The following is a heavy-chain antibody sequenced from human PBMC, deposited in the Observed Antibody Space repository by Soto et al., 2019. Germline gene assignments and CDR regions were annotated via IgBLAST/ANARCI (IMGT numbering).Heavy chain of an antibody. Sequence: QVQLVQSGAEVKKPGSSVKVSCKVSGGTFSNYAIDWVRLAPGQGLEWMGGIVPIFGTTYYTQKFQGRATLIADESTTTAYLALSSLRSEDTAIYYCAGVEAVAGIYNYHGLDVWGQGTAVTVSS. J-gene: IGHJ6*02. CDR3: AGVEAVAGIYNYHGLDV. V-gene: IGHV1-69*12. CDR2: IVPIFGTT. D-gene: IGHD6-19*01. CDR1: GGTFSNYA.